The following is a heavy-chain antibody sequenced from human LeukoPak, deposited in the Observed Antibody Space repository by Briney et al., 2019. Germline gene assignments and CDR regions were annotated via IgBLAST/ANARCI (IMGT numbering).Heavy chain of an antibody. CDR3: ARGVSFLQWLVRGTFDY. J-gene: IGHJ4*02. V-gene: IGHV4-39*01. CDR1: GGSISSSSYY. D-gene: IGHD6-19*01. CDR2: IYYSGST. Sequence: SETLSLTCTVSGGSISSSSYYWGWIRQPPGKGLEWIGSIYYSGSTYYNPSLKSRVTISVDTSKNQFSLKLSSVTAADTAVYYCARGVSFLQWLVRGTFDYWGQGTLVTVSS.